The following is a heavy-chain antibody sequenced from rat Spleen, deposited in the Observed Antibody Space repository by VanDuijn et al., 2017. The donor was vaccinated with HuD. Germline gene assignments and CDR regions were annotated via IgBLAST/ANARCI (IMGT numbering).Heavy chain of an antibody. CDR1: GFSLTDYD. V-gene: IGHV2-15*01. CDR3: TGGGLPNY. J-gene: IGHJ2*01. CDR2: IWGDGST. D-gene: IGHD1-11*01. Sequence: QVPLKESGPGLVQLSQTLSLTCTVSGFSLTDYDLTWVRQPPGKGLEWMGGIWGDGSTAYNSARKSRLTISRDTSKSQVFLKMNSLQTEDTAIYFCTGGGLPNYWGQGVMVTVSS.